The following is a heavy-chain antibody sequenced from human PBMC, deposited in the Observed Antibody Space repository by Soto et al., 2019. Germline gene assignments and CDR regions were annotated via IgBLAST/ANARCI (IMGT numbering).Heavy chain of an antibody. D-gene: IGHD6-13*01. V-gene: IGHV1-46*01. J-gene: IGHJ4*01. CDR2: INPSGGST. Sequence: ASVKVSCKASGYTFTSYYMHWVRQAPGQGLEWMGIINPSGGSTSYAQKFQGRVTMTRDTSTSTVYMELNSLRVEDTAIYYCVSWVSAHFDSWGQGTLVTVSS. CDR1: GYTFTSYY. CDR3: VSWVSAHFDS.